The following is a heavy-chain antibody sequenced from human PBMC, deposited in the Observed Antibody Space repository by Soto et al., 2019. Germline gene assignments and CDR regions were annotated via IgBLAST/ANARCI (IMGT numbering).Heavy chain of an antibody. V-gene: IGHV4-34*01. Sequence: SETLSLTCAVYGGSFSGYYWSWIRQPPGKGLEWIGEINHSGSTNYNPSLKSRVTISVDTSKNQFSLKLSSVTAADTAVYYCASEAVEQDYMDVWGKGTTVTVSS. CDR2: INHSGST. J-gene: IGHJ6*03. CDR1: GGSFSGYY. CDR3: ASEAVEQDYMDV. D-gene: IGHD6-19*01.